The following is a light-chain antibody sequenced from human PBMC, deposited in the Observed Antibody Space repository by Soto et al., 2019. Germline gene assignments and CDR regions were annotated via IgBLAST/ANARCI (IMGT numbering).Light chain of an antibody. J-gene: IGLJ1*01. Sequence: QSVLTQPASVSGSPGQSITISCTGTSSDVGGYNYVSWYQQHPGKAPKLMIYDVSNRPSGVSNRFSGSKSGNTASPTISGLQAEDEADYYCSSYTSSSTGVFGNGTKVTVL. V-gene: IGLV2-14*01. CDR3: SSYTSSSTGV. CDR2: DVS. CDR1: SSDVGGYNY.